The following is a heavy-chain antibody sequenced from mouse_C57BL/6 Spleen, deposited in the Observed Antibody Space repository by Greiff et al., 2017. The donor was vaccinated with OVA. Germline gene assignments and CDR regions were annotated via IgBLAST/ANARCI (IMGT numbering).Heavy chain of an antibody. CDR2: IYPSGGNT. J-gene: IGHJ2*01. V-gene: IGHV1-69*01. CDR1: GYTFTSYW. Sequence: QVQLQQPGAELVMPGASVKLSCKASGYTFTSYWMHWVKQRPGQGLEWIGEIYPSGGNTNYNQKFKGKSTLTVDKSSSTAYMQLSSLTSEDSAVDYRARWGFTRGEDYWGQGTTLTVSS. CDR3: ARWGFTRGEDY.